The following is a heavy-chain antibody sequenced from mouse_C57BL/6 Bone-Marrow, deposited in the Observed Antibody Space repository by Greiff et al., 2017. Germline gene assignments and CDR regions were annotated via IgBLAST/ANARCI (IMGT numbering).Heavy chain of an antibody. J-gene: IGHJ3*01. CDR1: GYTFTSYW. CDR3: ARMYYGSRGFAY. Sequence: QVQLQQPGAELVMPGASVKLSCKASGYTFTSYWMHWVKQRPGKGLEWIGEIDPSDSYTNYNQKFKGKSTLTVDQSSSTAYMQISSLTSEDSAVYYCARMYYGSRGFAYWGQGTLVTVSA. V-gene: IGHV1-69*01. D-gene: IGHD1-1*01. CDR2: IDPSDSYT.